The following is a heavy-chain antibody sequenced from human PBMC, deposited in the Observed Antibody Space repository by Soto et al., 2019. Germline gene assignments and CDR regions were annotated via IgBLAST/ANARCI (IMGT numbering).Heavy chain of an antibody. Sequence: ASVKVSCKASGYTFTGFYMHWVRQAPGQGLEWMGWINPNNGGTNYVQKFQDRVTMTRDTSITTAYMELSGLRSDDTAVYYCARDTGPYGHYSYWGQGNQVTV. CDR1: GYTFTGFY. V-gene: IGHV1-2*02. J-gene: IGHJ4*02. D-gene: IGHD4-17*01. CDR3: ARDTGPYGHYSY. CDR2: INPNNGGT.